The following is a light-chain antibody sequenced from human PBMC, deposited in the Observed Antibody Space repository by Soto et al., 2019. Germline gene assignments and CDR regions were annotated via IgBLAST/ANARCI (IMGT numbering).Light chain of an antibody. CDR3: SSYGGSNNLV. CDR1: SSDVGGYDY. Sequence: QPVLTQPPSASGSPGQSVTISCTGTSSDVGGYDYVSWYQHHPGKAPKLMIYEVTKRPSGVPDRFSGSKSGNTASLTVSGLQAEDEADYFCSSYGGSNNLVFGGGTKVTVL. J-gene: IGLJ3*02. V-gene: IGLV2-8*01. CDR2: EVT.